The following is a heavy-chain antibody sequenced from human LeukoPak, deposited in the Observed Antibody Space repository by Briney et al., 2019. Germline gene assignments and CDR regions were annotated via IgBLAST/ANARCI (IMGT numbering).Heavy chain of an antibody. CDR1: GFTFTNYA. CDR3: ARDLYYGAPGFDY. J-gene: IGHJ4*02. D-gene: IGHD3-22*01. CDR2: IKQDGSEK. V-gene: IGHV3-7*01. Sequence: GGSLRLSCAASGFTFTNYAMNWVRQVPGKGLEWLANIKQDGSEKLYVDSVKGRFTISRDNAKNSLYLQMNSLSDEDTAVYYCARDLYYGAPGFDYWGQGTLVTVAS.